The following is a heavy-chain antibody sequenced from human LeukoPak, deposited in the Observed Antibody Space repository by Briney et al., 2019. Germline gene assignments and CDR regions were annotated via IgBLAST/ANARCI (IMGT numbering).Heavy chain of an antibody. CDR2: MYYSGST. Sequence: PSETLTLTCTVSGGSVSSGGYYWSWIRQPPGKGLEWIGYMYYSGSTNYNPSLKSRVTISEDTSKNQFSLKLSSVTAADTAVYYCAREVVGDAEGLDYSGQGTLVTVSS. V-gene: IGHV4-61*08. CDR1: GGSVSSGGYY. D-gene: IGHD1-26*01. J-gene: IGHJ4*02. CDR3: AREVVGDAEGLDY.